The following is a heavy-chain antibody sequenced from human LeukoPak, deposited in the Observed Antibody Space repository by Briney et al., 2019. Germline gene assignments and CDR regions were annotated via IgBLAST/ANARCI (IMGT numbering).Heavy chain of an antibody. V-gene: IGHV3-21*04. Sequence: GGSLRLSCAASGFTFSSYSMNWVRQAPGKGLEWVSSISSSSSYIYYADSVKGRFTISRDNAKNSLYLQMNSLRAEDTAVYYCARERTDHYYGSGYYYYMDVWGKGTTVTISS. CDR2: ISSSSSYI. D-gene: IGHD3-10*01. J-gene: IGHJ6*03. CDR3: ARERTDHYYGSGYYYYMDV. CDR1: GFTFSSYS.